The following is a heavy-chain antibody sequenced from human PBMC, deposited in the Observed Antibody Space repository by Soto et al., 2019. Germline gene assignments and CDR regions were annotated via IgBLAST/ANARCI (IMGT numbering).Heavy chain of an antibody. CDR3: AKGIILRYFDWQNSGPWFDP. CDR1: GFTFSTYG. V-gene: IGHV3-30*18. J-gene: IGHJ5*02. Sequence: GGSLRLSCAASGFTFSTYGMHWVRQAPGKGLEWVAVISYDGGNKYYADSVKGRFTISRDNSKNTRYLQMNSLTAEDPAVYYCAKGIILRYFDWQNSGPWFDPWGQGTLVTVSS. D-gene: IGHD3-9*01. CDR2: ISYDGGNK.